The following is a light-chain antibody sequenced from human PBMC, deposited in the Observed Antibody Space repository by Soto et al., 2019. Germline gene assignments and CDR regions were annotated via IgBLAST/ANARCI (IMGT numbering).Light chain of an antibody. CDR2: SNY. J-gene: IGLJ3*02. Sequence: QSVLTQPPSASGTPGQRVTISCSGSSSNIGSNSVNWYQHLPGAAPNLLIYSNYQRPSGVPARFSGSKSFTSASLAISGLQSEDEADYYCAAWDDSVNGWVFGGGTKVTVL. CDR1: SSNIGSNS. V-gene: IGLV1-44*01. CDR3: AAWDDSVNGWV.